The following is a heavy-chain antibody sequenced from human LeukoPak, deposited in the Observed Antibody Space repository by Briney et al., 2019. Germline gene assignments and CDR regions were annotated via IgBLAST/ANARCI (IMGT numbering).Heavy chain of an antibody. Sequence: ASVKDSCKASGYTFTNYPMNWVRQAPGQGLEWMGWIDTNTGNPTYAQGFTGRFVFSLDTPVTTTYLQISSLKAEDTAVYYCTRDSYCSGGRCYSRVGYWGQGTLVTVSS. V-gene: IGHV7-4-1*02. D-gene: IGHD2-15*01. CDR2: IDTNTGNP. J-gene: IGHJ4*02. CDR3: TRDSYCSGGRCYSRVGY. CDR1: GYTFTNYP.